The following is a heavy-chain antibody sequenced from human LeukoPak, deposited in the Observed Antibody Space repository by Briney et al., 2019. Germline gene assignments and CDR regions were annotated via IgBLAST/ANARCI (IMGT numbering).Heavy chain of an antibody. CDR1: GFTFDNYW. J-gene: IGHJ3*02. V-gene: IGHV3-7*01. CDR2: IKQDGSEK. CDR3: AXYSSGWYNTFDI. D-gene: IGHD6-19*01. Sequence: GGSLRLSCEASGFTFDNYWMSWVRQAPGKGLEWVAHIKQDGSEKYYVDSVKGGFTISRDNAKNSLFLQMSSLGEEDTAVYYCAXYSSGWYNTFDIWGQGTMVTVSS.